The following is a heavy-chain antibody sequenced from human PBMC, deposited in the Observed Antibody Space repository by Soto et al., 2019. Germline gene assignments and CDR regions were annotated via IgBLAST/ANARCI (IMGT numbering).Heavy chain of an antibody. Sequence: SETLSLTCAVYGGSFSGYYWSWIRQPPGKGLEWIGEINHSGSTNYNPSLKSRVTISVDTSKNQFSLKLSSVTAADTAVYYCARGRGYSGYDQGYYFGYWGQGTLVTVSS. CDR3: ARGRGYSGYDQGYYFGY. CDR1: GGSFSGYY. CDR2: INHSGST. J-gene: IGHJ4*02. V-gene: IGHV4-34*01. D-gene: IGHD5-12*01.